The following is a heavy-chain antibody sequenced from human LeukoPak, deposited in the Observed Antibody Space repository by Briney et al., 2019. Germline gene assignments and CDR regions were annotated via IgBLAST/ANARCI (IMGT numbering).Heavy chain of an antibody. D-gene: IGHD6-13*01. CDR2: IYYSGST. CDR3: ARGRPWAMGSSWAFDP. Sequence: SETLSLTCTVSGGSISSSSYYWGWIRQPPGKGLEWIGSIYYSGSTYYNPSLKSRVTISVDTSKNQFSLKLSSVTAADTAVYYCARGRPWAMGSSWAFDPWGQGTLVTVSS. V-gene: IGHV4-39*07. CDR1: GGSISSSSYY. J-gene: IGHJ5*02.